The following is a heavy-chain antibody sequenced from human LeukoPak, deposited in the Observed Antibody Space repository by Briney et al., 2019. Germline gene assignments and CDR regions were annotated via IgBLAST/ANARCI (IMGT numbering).Heavy chain of an antibody. V-gene: IGHV4-61*02. J-gene: IGHJ4*02. D-gene: IGHD2-2*01. Sequence: TTSETLSLTCTVSGGSISSSNYYWSWIRQPAGKGLEWIGRIYTSGSTDYNPSLKSRVTISVDKSKNQFSLQLSSVTAADTAVYYCARGNSREGLTPAAYDYWGQGTLVTVSS. CDR1: GGSISSSNYY. CDR2: IYTSGST. CDR3: ARGNSREGLTPAAYDY.